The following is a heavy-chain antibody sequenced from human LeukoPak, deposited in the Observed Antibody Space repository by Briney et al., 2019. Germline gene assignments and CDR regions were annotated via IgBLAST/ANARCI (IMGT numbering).Heavy chain of an antibody. CDR1: GFTFSSYA. D-gene: IGHD7-27*01. CDR2: ISYDGSNK. Sequence: PGGSLRLSCAASGFTFSSYAMHWVRQAPGKGLEWVAVISYDGSNKYYADSVKGRFTISRDNSKNTLYLQMNSLRAEDTAVYYCARITGGGYLNWFAPWGQGTLVTVSS. V-gene: IGHV3-30-3*01. J-gene: IGHJ5*02. CDR3: ARITGGGYLNWFAP.